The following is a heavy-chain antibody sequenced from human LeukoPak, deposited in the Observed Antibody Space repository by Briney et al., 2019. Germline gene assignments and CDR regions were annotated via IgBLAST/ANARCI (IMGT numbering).Heavy chain of an antibody. V-gene: IGHV3-21*04. CDR3: ARESVLATAGTISAFDI. J-gene: IGHJ3*02. D-gene: IGHD6-13*01. CDR2: ISSSSSYI. Sequence: GGSLRLSCAASGFTFSSYSMNWVRQAPGKGLEWVSSISSSSSYIYYADSVKGRFTISRDNAKNSLYLQMNSLRAEDTAVYYCARESVLATAGTISAFDIWGQGTMVTVSS. CDR1: GFTFSSYS.